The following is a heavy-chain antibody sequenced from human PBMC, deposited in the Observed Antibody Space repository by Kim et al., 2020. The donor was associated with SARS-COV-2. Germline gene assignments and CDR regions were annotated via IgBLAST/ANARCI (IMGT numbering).Heavy chain of an antibody. D-gene: IGHD2-15*01. J-gene: IGHJ6*02. V-gene: IGHV1-3*01. CDR2: INAGNGNT. CDR1: GYTFTSYA. CDR3: ARELVVAAAYYYYGMDV. Sequence: ASVKVSCKASGYTFTSYAMHWVRQAPGQRLEWMGWINAGNGNTKYSQKFQGRVTITRDTSASTAYMELSSLRSEDTAVYYCARELVVAAAYYYYGMDVWGQGTTVTVSS.